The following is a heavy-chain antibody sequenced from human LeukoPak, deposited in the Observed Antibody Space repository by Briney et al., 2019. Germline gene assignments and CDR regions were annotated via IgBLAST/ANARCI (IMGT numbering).Heavy chain of an antibody. CDR3: ARYGSGSPFDY. D-gene: IGHD3-10*01. CDR1: GGSISTYY. CDR2: IYYGGTT. V-gene: IGHV4-59*08. Sequence: PSETLSLTCTVSGGSISTYYWNWIRQPPGKGLEWIGYIYYGGTTNYNPSLKSRVTISVDTPRTRYSLKLSSVTAADTAVYYCARYGSGSPFDYWGQGTLVTVSS. J-gene: IGHJ4*02.